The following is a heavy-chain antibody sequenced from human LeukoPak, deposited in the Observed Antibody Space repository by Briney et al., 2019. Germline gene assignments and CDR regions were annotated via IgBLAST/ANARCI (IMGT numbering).Heavy chain of an antibody. CDR1: GVSIGSHY. CDR3: ARDAY. Sequence: PSETLSLTCTVSGVSIGSHYWSWIRQSPGKGLEWIGCVYNSGTTVYNPSLTGRVTISVDTSKNQYSLNLRSVTAAVAAVYYCARDAYWGQGILVTVSS. V-gene: IGHV4-59*11. J-gene: IGHJ4*02. CDR2: VYNSGTT.